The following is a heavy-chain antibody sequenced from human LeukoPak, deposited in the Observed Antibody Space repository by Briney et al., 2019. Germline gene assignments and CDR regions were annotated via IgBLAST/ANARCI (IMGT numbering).Heavy chain of an antibody. D-gene: IGHD4-11*01. Sequence: SETLSLTCTVSGGSITSSNYYWGWIRQPPEKGLEWIGNVYYSGNTYYNRSLKSRVAISVDTSKNQFSLKLNSVTAADTAVYYCARGSVTGYYYMDVWGKGTTVTVSS. CDR1: GGSITSSNYY. CDR3: ARGSVTGYYYMDV. J-gene: IGHJ6*03. CDR2: VYYSGNT. V-gene: IGHV4-39*02.